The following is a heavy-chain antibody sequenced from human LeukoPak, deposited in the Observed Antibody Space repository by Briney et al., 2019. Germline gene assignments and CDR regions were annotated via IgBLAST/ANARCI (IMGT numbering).Heavy chain of an antibody. V-gene: IGHV6-1*01. CDR2: TYYRSKWYN. CDR3: AREAEVGTTWSWFDP. D-gene: IGHD1-26*01. CDR1: GDSVSSNSAA. J-gene: IGHJ5*02. Sequence: PSQTLSLTCAISGDSVSSNSAAWIWIRQSPSRGLEWLGRTYYRSKWYNDYAVSVKSRITITPDTSKSQFALHLNSVTPEDTAVYYCAREAEVGTTWSWFDPWGQGTLVTVSS.